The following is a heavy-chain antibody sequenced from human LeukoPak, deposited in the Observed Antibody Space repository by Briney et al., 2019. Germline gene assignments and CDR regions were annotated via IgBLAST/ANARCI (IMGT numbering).Heavy chain of an antibody. J-gene: IGHJ6*02. CDR2: ISYDGPTN. D-gene: IGHD4-17*01. CDR1: GFTFSSYG. CDR3: AKDYGDYDYYYYGMDV. Sequence: GGSLRPSCAASGFTFSSYGMQWVRQAPGKGVEGGAVISYDGPTNYYAVSLNPPFTISRAHSQNTLYLPMNSLRAEATAVYYCAKDYGDYDYYYYGMDVWGQGTTVTVSS. V-gene: IGHV3-30*18.